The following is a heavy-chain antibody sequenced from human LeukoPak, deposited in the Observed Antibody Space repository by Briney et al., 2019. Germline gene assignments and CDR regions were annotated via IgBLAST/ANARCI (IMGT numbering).Heavy chain of an antibody. D-gene: IGHD5-12*01. J-gene: IGHJ6*02. Sequence: PGGSLRLSCAASGFTFSDYYMSWIRQAPGKGLEWVSYISSSGSTIYYADSVKGRFTISRDNAKNSLYLQMNSLRAEDTAVYYCARDAIKAPGLPPPTGYYYGMDVWGQGTTVTVSS. CDR3: ARDAIKAPGLPPPTGYYYGMDV. CDR1: GFTFSDYY. CDR2: ISSSGSTI. V-gene: IGHV3-11*01.